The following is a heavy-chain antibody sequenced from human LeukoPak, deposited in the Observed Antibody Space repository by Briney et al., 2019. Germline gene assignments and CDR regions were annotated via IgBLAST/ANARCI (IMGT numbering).Heavy chain of an antibody. V-gene: IGHV3-15*01. Sequence: GGSLRLSCAASGFTFSNAWMSWVRQAPGKGLEWVGRIKSKTDGGTTDYAAPVKGRFTISRDDSKNTLYLQMNSLRAEDTAVYYCARLGGTLAAAGEEIDYWGQGTLVTVSS. CDR3: ARLGGTLAAAGEEIDY. D-gene: IGHD6-13*01. CDR2: IKSKTDGGTT. J-gene: IGHJ4*02. CDR1: GFTFSNAW.